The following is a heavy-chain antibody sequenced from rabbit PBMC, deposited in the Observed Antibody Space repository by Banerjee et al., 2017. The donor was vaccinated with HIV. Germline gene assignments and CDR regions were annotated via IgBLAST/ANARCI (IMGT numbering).Heavy chain of an antibody. J-gene: IGHJ4*01. CDR2: IYAGSSAST. Sequence: EESGGDLVKPEGSLTLTCTASGFSFSSSYWICWVRQAPGKGLEWIACIYAGSSASTYYASWAKGRFTISKTSSTTVTLQMTSLTAADTATYFCARDDYGEPYYFKLWGPGTLVTVS. D-gene: IGHD2-1*01. V-gene: IGHV1S45*01. CDR3: ARDDYGEPYYFKL. CDR1: GFSFSSSYW.